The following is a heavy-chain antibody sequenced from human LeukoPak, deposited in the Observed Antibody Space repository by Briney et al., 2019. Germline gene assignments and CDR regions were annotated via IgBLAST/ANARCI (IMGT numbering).Heavy chain of an antibody. Sequence: PSETLSLTCTVSGGSIGSYYWSWIRQPPGKGLEWIGYIYYSGSPYYNPSPKSRVTISVDTSKNQCSLKLSSVTAADTAVYYCARTPPYRYGNDAFDIWGQGTMVTVSS. CDR3: ARTPPYRYGNDAFDI. V-gene: IGHV4-59*12. CDR2: IYYSGSP. D-gene: IGHD5-18*01. CDR1: GGSIGSYY. J-gene: IGHJ3*02.